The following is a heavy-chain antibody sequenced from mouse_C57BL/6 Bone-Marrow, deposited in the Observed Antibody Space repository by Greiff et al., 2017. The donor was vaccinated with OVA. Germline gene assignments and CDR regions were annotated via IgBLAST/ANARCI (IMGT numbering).Heavy chain of an antibody. J-gene: IGHJ2*01. V-gene: IGHV1-81*01. Sequence: QVHVKQSGAELARPGASVKLSCKASGYTFTSYGISWVKQRTGQGLEWIGEIYPRSGNTYYNEKFKGKATLTADKSSSTAYMELRSLTSEDSAVYFCAREGDYHYFDYWGQGTTLTVSS. D-gene: IGHD2-4*01. CDR3: AREGDYHYFDY. CDR2: IYPRSGNT. CDR1: GYTFTSYG.